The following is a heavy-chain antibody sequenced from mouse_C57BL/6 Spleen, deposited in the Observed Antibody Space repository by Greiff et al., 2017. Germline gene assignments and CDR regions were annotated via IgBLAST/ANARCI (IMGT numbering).Heavy chain of an antibody. J-gene: IGHJ4*01. V-gene: IGHV1-50*01. CDR2: IDPSDSYT. CDR3: ARGNGYDYAMDY. Sequence: QVQLKQPGAELVKPGASVKLSCKASGYTFTSYWMQWVKQRPGQGLEWIGEIDPSDSYTNYNQKFKGKATLTVDTSSSTAYMQLSSLTSEDSAVYYCARGNGYDYAMDYWGQGTSVTVSS. CDR1: GYTFTSYW. D-gene: IGHD2-2*01.